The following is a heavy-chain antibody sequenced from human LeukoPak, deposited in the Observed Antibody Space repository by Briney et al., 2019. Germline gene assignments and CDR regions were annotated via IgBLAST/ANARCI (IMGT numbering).Heavy chain of an antibody. D-gene: IGHD6-13*01. V-gene: IGHV4-59*01. Sequence: SETLSLTCTVSGGSISSYYWNWIRQPLGKGLEWIGYIYYSGSTNYNPSLKSRVTMSVDTSKNQFSLKLNSVTAADTAVYYCARGGSSWYDGIDYWGQGTLVTVSS. CDR3: ARGGSSWYDGIDY. CDR2: IYYSGST. J-gene: IGHJ4*02. CDR1: GGSISSYY.